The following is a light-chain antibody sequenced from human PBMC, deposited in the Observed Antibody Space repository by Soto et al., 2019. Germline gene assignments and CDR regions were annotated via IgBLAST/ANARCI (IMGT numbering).Light chain of an antibody. Sequence: QSALTQPASVSGSPGQSITISCTGTSSDVGGYNYVSWYQQHPGKAPKLMIYDVSNRPSGVSNRFSGSKSGNTASLTISGLQPADEADYYCSSYTSSSTPWVFGGGTKLTVL. J-gene: IGLJ3*02. CDR3: SSYTSSSTPWV. CDR1: SSDVGGYNY. CDR2: DVS. V-gene: IGLV2-14*01.